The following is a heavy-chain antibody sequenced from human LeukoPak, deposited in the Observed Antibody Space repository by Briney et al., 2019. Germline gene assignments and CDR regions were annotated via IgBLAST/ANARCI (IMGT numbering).Heavy chain of an antibody. Sequence: GGSLRLSCAASGFTFSDHYMDWVRQAPVKGLEWVGRIRNKANSYTTEYAASVKGRFTISRDDSKNSVYLQMDSLKTEDTAVYYCARETPEYDWGQGTLVTVSS. CDR1: GFTFSDHY. CDR3: ARETPEYD. V-gene: IGHV3-72*01. CDR2: IRNKANSYTT. D-gene: IGHD6-6*01. J-gene: IGHJ4*02.